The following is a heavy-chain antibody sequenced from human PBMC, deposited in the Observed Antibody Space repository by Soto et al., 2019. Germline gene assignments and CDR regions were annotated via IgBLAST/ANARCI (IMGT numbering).Heavy chain of an antibody. CDR1: GYTFTSYG. Sequence: GASVKVSCKASGYTFTSYGISWVRQAPGQGLEWMGWISAYNGNTNYAQKLQGRVTMTTDTSTSTAYMELRSLRSDDTAVYYCARTEYSSSSGDAFDIWGQGTMVTVSS. J-gene: IGHJ3*02. CDR2: ISAYNGNT. D-gene: IGHD6-6*01. V-gene: IGHV1-18*01. CDR3: ARTEYSSSSGDAFDI.